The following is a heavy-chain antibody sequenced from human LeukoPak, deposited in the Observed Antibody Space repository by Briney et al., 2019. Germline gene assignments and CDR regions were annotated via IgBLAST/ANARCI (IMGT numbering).Heavy chain of an antibody. D-gene: IGHD1-26*01. J-gene: IGHJ3*02. CDR1: GFTFSSYA. Sequence: HPGGTLRLSCAASGFTFSSYAMSWVRQAPGKGLEWVSAISGSGGSTYYADSVKGRFTISRDNSKNTLYLQMNSLRAEDTAVYYCAKDLAPLVGATVDAFDIWGQGTMVTVSS. CDR3: AKDLAPLVGATVDAFDI. CDR2: ISGSGGST. V-gene: IGHV3-23*01.